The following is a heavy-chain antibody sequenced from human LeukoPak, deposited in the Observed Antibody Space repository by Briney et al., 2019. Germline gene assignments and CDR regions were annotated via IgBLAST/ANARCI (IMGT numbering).Heavy chain of an antibody. V-gene: IGHV3-21*01. CDR2: ISSSSSYI. CDR3: AREPGDFWSGPSQLAFDP. CDR1: GFTFSSYS. J-gene: IGHJ5*02. D-gene: IGHD3-3*01. Sequence: GGSLRLSCAASGFTFSSYSMNGVRQAPGKGLEWVSSISSSSSYIYYADSVKGRFTISRDNAKNSLYLQMNSLRAEDTAVYYCAREPGDFWSGPSQLAFDPWGQGTLVTVSS.